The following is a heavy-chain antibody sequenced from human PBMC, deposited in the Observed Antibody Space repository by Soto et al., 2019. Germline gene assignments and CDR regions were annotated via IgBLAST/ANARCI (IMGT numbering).Heavy chain of an antibody. Sequence: SVKVSCKASGGSFTYTLSWVRQAPGQGLEWMGGIIPIFGTANYAQKFQGRVTITADESTKTAYMELSTLRSEDTAVYYCTRLHSHGTYGMDVWGQGTTVTVSS. J-gene: IGHJ6*02. CDR3: TRLHSHGTYGMDV. D-gene: IGHD5-18*01. CDR2: IIPIFGTA. V-gene: IGHV1-69*13. CDR1: GGSFTYT.